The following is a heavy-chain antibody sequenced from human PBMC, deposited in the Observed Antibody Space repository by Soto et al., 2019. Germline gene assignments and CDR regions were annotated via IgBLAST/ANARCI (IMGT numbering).Heavy chain of an antibody. Sequence: PGGSLRLSCAASGFTFSSYWMSWVRQAPGKGLEWVANIKQDGSEKYYVDSVKGRFTISRDNAKNSVSLQMNSLRVDDTAVYFCTRDQGGSYDSWFDPWGQGTLVTVPQ. J-gene: IGHJ5*02. CDR2: IKQDGSEK. V-gene: IGHV3-7*01. CDR3: TRDQGGSYDSWFDP. D-gene: IGHD1-26*01. CDR1: GFTFSSYW.